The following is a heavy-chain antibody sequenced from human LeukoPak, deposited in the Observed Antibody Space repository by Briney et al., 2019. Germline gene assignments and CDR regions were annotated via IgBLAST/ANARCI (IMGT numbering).Heavy chain of an antibody. J-gene: IGHJ4*02. CDR3: ARDFQPYIPSFDY. V-gene: IGHV3-21*06. CDR1: GFTFSSYA. Sequence: GGSLRLSCAASGFTFSSYAMSWVRQAPGKGLEWVSSISSSSTYMSYADSVKGRFTISRDNAKNSLYLQMNSLRAEDTAVYYCARDFQPYIPSFDYWGQGTLVTVSS. D-gene: IGHD5-18*01. CDR2: ISSSSTYM.